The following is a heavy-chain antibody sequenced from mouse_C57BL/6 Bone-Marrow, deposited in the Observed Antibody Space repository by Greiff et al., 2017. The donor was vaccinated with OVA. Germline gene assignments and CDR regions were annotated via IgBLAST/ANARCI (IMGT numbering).Heavy chain of an antibody. CDR2: ISSGGSYT. J-gene: IGHJ2*01. CDR3: ARQTYYFDY. CDR1: GFTFSSYG. V-gene: IGHV5-6*01. Sequence: EVMLVASGGDLVQPGGSLQLSCASSGFTFSSYGMSWVRQTPDKRLEWVATISSGGSYTYYPDSVKGRFTISRDNAKNTLYLQMSSLKSEDTAMYYCARQTYYFDYWGQGTTLTVSS.